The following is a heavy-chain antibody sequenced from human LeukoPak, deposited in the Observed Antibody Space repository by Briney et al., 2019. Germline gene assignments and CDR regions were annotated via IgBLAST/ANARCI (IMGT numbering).Heavy chain of an antibody. D-gene: IGHD4-17*01. CDR1: GGSFSGYY. CDR3: ARVITGDYAERHYYYGMDV. J-gene: IGHJ6*02. V-gene: IGHV4-34*01. Sequence: SETLSLTCAVYGGSFSGYYWSWIRQPPGKGLEWIGEINHSGSTNYNPSLKSRVTISVDTSKNQFSLKLSSVTAADTAVYYCARVITGDYAERHYYYGMDVWGQGTTVTVSS. CDR2: INHSGST.